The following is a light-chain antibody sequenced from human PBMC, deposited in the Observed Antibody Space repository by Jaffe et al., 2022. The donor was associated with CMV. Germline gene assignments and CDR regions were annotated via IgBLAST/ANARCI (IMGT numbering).Light chain of an antibody. Sequence: QSVLTQPPSASGTPGQRVTISCSGSSSNIGSNTVNWYQHLPGTAPKFVIYNNDLRPSAVPDRFSGSKSGTSASLAISGLQSEDEAEYYCVAWDDSLNGVVFGGGTKVTVL. CDR3: VAWDDSLNGVV. CDR1: SSNIGSNT. J-gene: IGLJ2*01. V-gene: IGLV1-44*01. CDR2: NND.